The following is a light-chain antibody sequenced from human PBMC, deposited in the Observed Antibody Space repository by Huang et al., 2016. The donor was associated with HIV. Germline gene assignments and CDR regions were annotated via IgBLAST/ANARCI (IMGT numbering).Light chain of an antibody. CDR3: QKYDSAPLT. J-gene: IGKJ4*01. Sequence: DIQMTQSPSSLSASVGDRVTITCRASQGISNSLAWYQQKPGKVPRLMIYAASTLQSGVPSRFSGSRSGSDFSLTIGSLQPEDVATYYCQKYDSAPLTFGGGTKVEI. CDR1: QGISNS. CDR2: AAS. V-gene: IGKV1-27*01.